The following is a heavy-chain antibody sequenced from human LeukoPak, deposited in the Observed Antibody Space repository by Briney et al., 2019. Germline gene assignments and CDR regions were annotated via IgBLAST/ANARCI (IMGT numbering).Heavy chain of an antibody. Sequence: GRSLRLSCAASGFTFSSYAMSWVRQAPGKGLEWVSAISGSGASTSYANSVKGRFTISRDNSKNTLYLQMSSLRAEDTAIYYCARPTSGWYLGYYWGQGTLVTVSS. CDR3: ARPTSGWYLGYY. CDR2: ISGSGAST. J-gene: IGHJ4*02. V-gene: IGHV3-23*01. CDR1: GFTFSSYA. D-gene: IGHD6-19*01.